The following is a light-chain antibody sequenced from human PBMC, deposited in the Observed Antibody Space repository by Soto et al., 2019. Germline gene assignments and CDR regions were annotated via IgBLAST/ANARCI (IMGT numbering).Light chain of an antibody. Sequence: EVELTQSPATLSLSPGERANLSCRASQNVDTNYLAWYQQKPGQAPRIIIFGASGRATGIPDRFSGSGSGTDFTLTISRLEPEDFAVYYCQQYGSLSWTFGQGTKVDI. CDR2: GAS. CDR3: QQYGSLSWT. V-gene: IGKV3-20*01. CDR1: QNVDTNY. J-gene: IGKJ1*01.